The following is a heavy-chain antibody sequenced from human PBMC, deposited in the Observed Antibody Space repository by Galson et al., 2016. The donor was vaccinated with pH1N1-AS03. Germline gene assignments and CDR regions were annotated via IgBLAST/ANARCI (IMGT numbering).Heavy chain of an antibody. D-gene: IGHD2/OR15-2a*01. CDR1: GDTFTMYA. CDR3: VTKKYDSTSFRTRWFAFDI. V-gene: IGHV1-18*04. Sequence: SVKVSCKASGDTFTMYAISWVRQAPGQRPEWMGWISANTGNTNYAQKFQGRVTMTTDTSTSTAYMELRSLGSDDTAVYYCVTKKYDSTSFRTRWFAFDILGQGRKVIVSS. CDR2: ISANTGNT. J-gene: IGHJ3*02.